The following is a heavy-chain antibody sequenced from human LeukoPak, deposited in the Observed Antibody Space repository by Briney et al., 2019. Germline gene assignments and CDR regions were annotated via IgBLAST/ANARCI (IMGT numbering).Heavy chain of an antibody. CDR3: VTGHYDSRMYFDL. CDR1: GLTFNTYW. V-gene: IGHV3-74*01. D-gene: IGHD3-16*01. Sequence: GGSLRLSCGASGLTFNTYWIHWVRQAPGKGLVWVSQIKFDGSLASYADSVKGRFTISRDNTKNTMYLQMNSLRSEDTGVYYCVTGHYDSRMYFDLWGRGTLVIVSS. J-gene: IGHJ2*01. CDR2: IKFDGSLA.